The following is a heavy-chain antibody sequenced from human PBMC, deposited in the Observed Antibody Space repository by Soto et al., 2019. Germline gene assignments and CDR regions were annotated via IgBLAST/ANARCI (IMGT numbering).Heavy chain of an antibody. Sequence: EVQLVESGGGLVQPGGSLRLSCAASGFTVSSNYMSWVRQAPGKGLEWVSVIYSGGSTHYADSVKGRLTISRDNSKNTLYLQMNSLRAEDTAVYYCASDVWFGGGWFDPWGQGTLVTVSS. V-gene: IGHV3-66*01. D-gene: IGHD3-10*01. CDR1: GFTVSSNY. CDR3: ASDVWFGGGWFDP. CDR2: IYSGGST. J-gene: IGHJ5*02.